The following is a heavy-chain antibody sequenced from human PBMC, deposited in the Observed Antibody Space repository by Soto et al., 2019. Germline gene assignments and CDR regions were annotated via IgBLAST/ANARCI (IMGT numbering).Heavy chain of an antibody. CDR1: GYTFTSYG. CDR3: ARDVDIVATEDAFDI. D-gene: IGHD5-12*01. V-gene: IGHV1-18*01. CDR2: ISDYNGNT. Sequence: QVQLVQSGAEVKKPGASVKVSCKASGYTFTSYGITWVRLAPGQGLERMGWISDYNGNTNYAQKLQGRVTMTTDTSTSTAYMELRSLRSDDTAVYYCARDVDIVATEDAFDIWGQGTMVTVSS. J-gene: IGHJ3*02.